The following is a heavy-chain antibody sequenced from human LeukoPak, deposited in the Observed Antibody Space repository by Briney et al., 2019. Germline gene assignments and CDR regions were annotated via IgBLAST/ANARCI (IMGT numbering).Heavy chain of an antibody. J-gene: IGHJ4*02. CDR3: ARDLWIAARDSDY. Sequence: GGSLRLSCAASGFTVSSNYMSWVRQAPGKGLEWVSVIYSGGSTYYADSVKGRFTISRDNAKNSLYLQMNSLRAEDTAVYYCARDLWIAARDSDYWGQGTLVTVSS. CDR1: GFTVSSNY. V-gene: IGHV3-53*01. D-gene: IGHD6-6*01. CDR2: IYSGGST.